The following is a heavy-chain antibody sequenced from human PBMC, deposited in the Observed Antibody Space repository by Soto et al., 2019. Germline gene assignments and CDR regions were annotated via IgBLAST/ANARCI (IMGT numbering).Heavy chain of an antibody. CDR2: IYHSGST. J-gene: IGHJ5*02. Sequence: SETLSLTCSVSGGSVSSGYYWGWIRQPPGKGLEWIGSIYHSGSTYYNPSLKSRVTISVDTSKNQFSLKLSSVTAADTAVYYCARGIAAAGKGVGWFDPWGQGTLVTVSS. D-gene: IGHD6-13*01. CDR1: GGSVSSGYY. CDR3: ARGIAAAGKGVGWFDP. V-gene: IGHV4-38-2*02.